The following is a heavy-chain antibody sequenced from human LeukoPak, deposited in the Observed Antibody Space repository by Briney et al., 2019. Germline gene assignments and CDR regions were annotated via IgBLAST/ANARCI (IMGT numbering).Heavy chain of an antibody. Sequence: PGGSLRLSCAASGFTFSSYAVHWVRQAPGKGLEWVAVISFDGSNEYYADSVKGRFTISRDNSKSTLYLQMNSLRAEDTAVYYCAKVRWDNSGWYYLDYWGQGTLVTVSS. CDR3: AKVRWDNSGWYYLDY. V-gene: IGHV3-30*04. CDR1: GFTFSSYA. CDR2: ISFDGSNE. J-gene: IGHJ4*02. D-gene: IGHD6-19*01.